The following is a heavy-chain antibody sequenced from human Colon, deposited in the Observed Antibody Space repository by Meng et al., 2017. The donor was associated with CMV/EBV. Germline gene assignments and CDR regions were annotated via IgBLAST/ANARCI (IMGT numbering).Heavy chain of an antibody. CDR2: INSDGSAT. CDR3: VGQFVKGGH. CDR1: GFTFSTYW. V-gene: IGHV3-74*01. D-gene: IGHD1-26*01. Sequence: RLSCAASGFTFSTYWMHWVGQAPGKGLVWVAVINSDGSATTYADSVKGRFTISRDNAKNTLYLQMNSLRTEDTAIYYCVGQFVKGGHWGQGTLVTVSS. J-gene: IGHJ4*02.